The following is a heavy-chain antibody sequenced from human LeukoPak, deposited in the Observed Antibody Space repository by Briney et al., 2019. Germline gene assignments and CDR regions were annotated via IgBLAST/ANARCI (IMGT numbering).Heavy chain of an antibody. CDR3: ARDRARYSSGWSQGFDP. V-gene: IGHV4-61*02. CDR2: IYTSGST. J-gene: IGHJ5*02. D-gene: IGHD6-19*01. CDR1: GGSISSCSYY. Sequence: SETLSLTCTVSGGSISSCSYYWSWIRQPAGKGLEWIGRIYTSGSTNYNPSLKSRVTISVDTSKNQFSLKLSSVTAADTALYYCARDRARYSSGWSQGFDPWGQGTLVTVSS.